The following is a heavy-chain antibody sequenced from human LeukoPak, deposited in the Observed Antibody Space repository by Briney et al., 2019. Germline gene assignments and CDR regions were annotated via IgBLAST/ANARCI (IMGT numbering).Heavy chain of an antibody. J-gene: IGHJ4*02. Sequence: SETLSLTCTVSGYSISSGYYWGWIRQPPGKGLEWIGSIYHSGSTYYNPSLKSRVTISVDTSKNQFSLKLSSVTAADTAVYYCARVVSILTGSYYFDYWGQGTLVTVSS. CDR3: ARVVSILTGSYYFDY. CDR1: GYSISSGYY. CDR2: IYHSGST. V-gene: IGHV4-38-2*02. D-gene: IGHD3-9*01.